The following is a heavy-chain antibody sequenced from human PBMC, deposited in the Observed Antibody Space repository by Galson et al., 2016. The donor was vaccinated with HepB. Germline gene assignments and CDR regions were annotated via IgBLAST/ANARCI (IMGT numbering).Heavy chain of an antibody. CDR1: GYTFTTYF. V-gene: IGHV1-46*01. J-gene: IGHJ4*02. Sequence: SVKVSCTASGYTFTTYFMHWVRQAPGQGLEWLGIITPSTGSTSYAQKFQGRVTMTRDTSTSTVYIELSSLRSEDTAVYYCAKDGPEARSQSQGWIQRWFNCDYWSQGTLVTVSS. CDR2: ITPSTGST. CDR3: AKDGPEARSQSQGWIQRWFNCDY. D-gene: IGHD5-18*01.